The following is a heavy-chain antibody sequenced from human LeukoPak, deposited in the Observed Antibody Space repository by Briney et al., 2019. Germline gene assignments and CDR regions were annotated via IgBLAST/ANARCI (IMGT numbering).Heavy chain of an antibody. Sequence: PGGSLRLSCAASGFTFSSYWMEWVRQAPGKGLVWVSRIRSDGSSTNYADSVKGRFTISRDNAKNTLYLQMNSLRAEDTAVYYCARRGAVANAFDIWGQGTMVTVSS. J-gene: IGHJ3*02. D-gene: IGHD6-19*01. CDR1: GFTFSSYW. V-gene: IGHV3-74*01. CDR3: ARRGAVANAFDI. CDR2: IRSDGSST.